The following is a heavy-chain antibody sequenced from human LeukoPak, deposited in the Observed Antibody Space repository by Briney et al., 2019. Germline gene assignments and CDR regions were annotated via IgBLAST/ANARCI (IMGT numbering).Heavy chain of an antibody. CDR2: ISGSGGST. CDR3: AKDKSDCGGDCYPQNYFDY. D-gene: IGHD2-21*02. J-gene: IGHJ4*02. CDR1: GFTFSSYA. V-gene: IGHV3-23*01. Sequence: GGSLRLSCAASGFTFSSYAMSWVRQAPGKGLEWVSAISGSGGSTYYADSVKGRFTISRDNSKNTLYLQMNSLRAEDTAVYYCAKDKSDCGGDCYPQNYFDYWAREPWSPSPQ.